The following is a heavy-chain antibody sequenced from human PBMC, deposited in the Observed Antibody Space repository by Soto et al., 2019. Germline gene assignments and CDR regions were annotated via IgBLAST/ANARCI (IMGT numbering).Heavy chain of an antibody. Sequence: GGSKRLSCAASGFTFSSYARSWARPDTGKGLEWVSAISGSGGSTYYADSVKGRFTISRDNSKNTLYLQMNSLRAEDTAVYYCAKDGSIFGVVMAYYYGMDVWGQGTTVTVSS. J-gene: IGHJ6*02. V-gene: IGHV3-23*01. CDR2: ISGSGGST. CDR1: GFTFSSYA. D-gene: IGHD3-3*01. CDR3: AKDGSIFGVVMAYYYGMDV.